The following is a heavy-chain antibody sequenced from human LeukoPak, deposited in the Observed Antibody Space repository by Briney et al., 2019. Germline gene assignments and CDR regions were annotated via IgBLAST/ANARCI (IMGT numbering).Heavy chain of an antibody. CDR2: INHSGST. V-gene: IGHV4-34*01. CDR3: ARGKGDYYDSSGQPNWFDP. J-gene: IGHJ5*02. CDR1: GGSFSGYY. Sequence: SETLSLTCAVYGGSFSGYYWSWIRQPPGKGLEWIGEINHSGSTNYNPSLKSRVTISVDTSKNPFSLKLSSVTAADTAVYYCARGKGDYYDSSGQPNWFDPWGQGTLVTVSS. D-gene: IGHD3-22*01.